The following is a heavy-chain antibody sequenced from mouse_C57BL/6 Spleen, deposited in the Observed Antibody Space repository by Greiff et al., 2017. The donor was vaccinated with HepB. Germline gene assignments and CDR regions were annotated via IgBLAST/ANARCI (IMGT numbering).Heavy chain of an antibody. Sequence: EVQVVESGGGLVKPGGSLKLSCAASGFTFSSYAMSWVRQTPEKRLEWVATISDGGSYTYYPDNVKGRFTISRDNAKNNLYLQMSHLKSEDTAMYYCARDPLYGSKVYYAMDYWGQGTSVTVSS. V-gene: IGHV5-4*01. D-gene: IGHD1-1*01. CDR3: ARDPLYGSKVYYAMDY. CDR1: GFTFSSYA. CDR2: ISDGGSYT. J-gene: IGHJ4*01.